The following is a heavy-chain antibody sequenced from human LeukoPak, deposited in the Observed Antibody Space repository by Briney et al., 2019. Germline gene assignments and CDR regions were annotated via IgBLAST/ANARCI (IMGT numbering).Heavy chain of an antibody. D-gene: IGHD3-10*01. CDR1: GGSISSSCYY. CDR2: IYYSGST. CDR3: AATAGMAGPSWYCDL. Sequence: SETLSLTCTVSGGSISSSCYYWGWIRQPPGKGLEWIGSIYYSGSTYYNPSLKSRVTISVDTSKNQFSLKRSSVTAADTAVYYCAATAGMAGPSWYCDLWGRRTLVTVSS. V-gene: IGHV4-39*01. J-gene: IGHJ2*01.